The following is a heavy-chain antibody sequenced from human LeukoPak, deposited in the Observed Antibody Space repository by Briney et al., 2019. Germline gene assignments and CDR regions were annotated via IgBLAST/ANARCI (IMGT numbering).Heavy chain of an antibody. CDR1: GGSFSGYY. D-gene: IGHD5-12*01. Sequence: PSETLSLTCAVYGGSFSGYYWSWIRQPPGKGLEWIGEINHSGSTNYNPSLKSRVTISVDTSKNQFSLKLSSVTAADTAVYYCARDHSAVATRGYYYYMDVWGKGTTVTISS. J-gene: IGHJ6*03. CDR3: ARDHSAVATRGYYYYMDV. CDR2: INHSGST. V-gene: IGHV4-34*01.